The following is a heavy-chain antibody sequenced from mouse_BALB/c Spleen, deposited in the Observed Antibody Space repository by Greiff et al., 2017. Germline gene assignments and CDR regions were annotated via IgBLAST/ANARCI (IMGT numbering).Heavy chain of an antibody. CDR2: IDPANGNT. V-gene: IGHV14-3*02. CDR1: GFNIKDTY. J-gene: IGHJ2*01. D-gene: IGHD2-1*01. Sequence: VQLKESGAELVKPGASVKLSCTASGFNIKDTYMHWVKQRPEQGLEWIGRIDPANGNTKYDPKFQGKATITADTSSNTAYLQLSSLTSEDTAVYYCVYGNYFDYWGQGTTLTGSS. CDR3: VYGNYFDY.